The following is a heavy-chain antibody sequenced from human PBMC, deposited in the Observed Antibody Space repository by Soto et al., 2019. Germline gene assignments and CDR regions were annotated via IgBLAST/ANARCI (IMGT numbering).Heavy chain of an antibody. Sequence: GGSLRLPSAASGFNFSSYGMHRVRQATGKGLEWVAVIWYDGSNKYYAGSVKGRFTISRDNSKNTLYLQMNSLRAEDTAVYYCAKVRDIVVVPADIVGESYFDYWGQGTLVTVSS. V-gene: IGHV3-30*02. J-gene: IGHJ4*02. CDR1: GFNFSSYG. D-gene: IGHD2-2*02. CDR3: AKVRDIVVVPADIVGESYFDY. CDR2: IWYDGSNK.